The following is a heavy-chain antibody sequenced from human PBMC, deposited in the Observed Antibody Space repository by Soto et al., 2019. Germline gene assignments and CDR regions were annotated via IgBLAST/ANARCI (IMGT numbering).Heavy chain of an antibody. CDR2: IYYSGST. CDR1: GGSISSGGYY. V-gene: IGHV4-31*03. D-gene: IGHD3-3*01. CDR3: ARAQYYDFWTETDYYYGMDV. Sequence: SETLSLTCTVSGGSISSGGYYWSWIRQHPGKGLEWIGYIYYSGSTYYNPSLKSRVTISVDTSKNTLYLQMNSLRAEDTAVYYCARAQYYDFWTETDYYYGMDVWGQGTTVTVSS. J-gene: IGHJ6*02.